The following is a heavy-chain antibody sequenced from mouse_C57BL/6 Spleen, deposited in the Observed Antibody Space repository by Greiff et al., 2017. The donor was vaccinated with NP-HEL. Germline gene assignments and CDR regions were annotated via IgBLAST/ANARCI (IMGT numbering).Heavy chain of an antibody. CDR1: GFTFSSYA. V-gene: IGHV5-4*01. Sequence: EVQLQESGGGLVKPGGSLKLSCAASGFTFSSYAMSWVRQTPEKRLEWVATISDGGSYTYYPDNVKGRFTISRDNAKNNLYLQMSHLKSEDTAMYYCAREGGQLRPYFDYWGQGTTLTVSS. J-gene: IGHJ2*01. CDR2: ISDGGSYT. D-gene: IGHD3-2*02. CDR3: AREGGQLRPYFDY.